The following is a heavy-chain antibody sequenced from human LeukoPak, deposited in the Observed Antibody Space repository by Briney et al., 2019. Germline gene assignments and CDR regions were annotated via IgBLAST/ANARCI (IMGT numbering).Heavy chain of an antibody. CDR3: ARELRFGTHFDY. Sequence: SETLSLTCTVSGGSISSYYWSWIRQPPGKGLEWIGYIYYSGSTNYNPPLKSRVTISVDTSKNQFSLKLSSVTAADTAVYYCARELRFGTHFDYWGQGTLVTVSS. CDR2: IYYSGST. V-gene: IGHV4-59*01. D-gene: IGHD3-10*01. CDR1: GGSISSYY. J-gene: IGHJ4*02.